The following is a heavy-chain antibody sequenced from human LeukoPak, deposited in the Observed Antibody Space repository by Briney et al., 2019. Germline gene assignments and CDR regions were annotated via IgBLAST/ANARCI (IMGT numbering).Heavy chain of an antibody. D-gene: IGHD3-10*01. CDR1: AFTFSDYA. CDR3: AKDGVSYNRRWDWFDP. V-gene: IGHV3-23*01. CDR2: IGGTGEDT. Sequence: GGSLTLSCAASAFTFSDYAMSWVRQAPGNGLEWVSSIGGTGEDTYYADSVKGRFTISRDNSKNTLYLQLSSLRAEDTAIYYCAKDGVSYNRRWDWFDPWGQGTPLTVSS. J-gene: IGHJ5*02.